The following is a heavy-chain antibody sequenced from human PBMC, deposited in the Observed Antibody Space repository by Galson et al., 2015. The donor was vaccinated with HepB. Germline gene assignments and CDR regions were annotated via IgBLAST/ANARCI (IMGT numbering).Heavy chain of an antibody. D-gene: IGHD3-10*01. J-gene: IGHJ3*02. CDR1: GFTFSNYA. CDR2: ISYNGSNQ. CDR3: ARDRPRSGSGRCGAFDI. V-gene: IGHV3-30-3*01. Sequence: SLRLSCAASGFTFSNYAIHWVRQAPGKGLEWVAVISYNGSNQYYADSVKGRFTISRDNSKNMVYLQMNSLRADDMAVYYCARDRPRSGSGRCGAFDIWGQGTMVTVSS.